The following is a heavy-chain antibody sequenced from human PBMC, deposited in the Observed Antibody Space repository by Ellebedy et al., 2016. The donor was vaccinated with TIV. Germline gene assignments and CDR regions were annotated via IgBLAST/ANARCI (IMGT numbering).Heavy chain of an antibody. D-gene: IGHD2-21*02. CDR3: TTGVTMGENRFFDS. V-gene: IGHV1-8*01. CDR2: MNPKTNNT. CDR1: GYTFTNYA. Sequence: AASVKVSCKASGYTFTNYATHWVRQASGQGLEWMGWMNPKTNNTVYAQKFQGRVTMTRNTPIKPAYLALTSLKFDDTAVYFCTTGVTMGENRFFDSWGQGTLVIVSS. J-gene: IGHJ5*01.